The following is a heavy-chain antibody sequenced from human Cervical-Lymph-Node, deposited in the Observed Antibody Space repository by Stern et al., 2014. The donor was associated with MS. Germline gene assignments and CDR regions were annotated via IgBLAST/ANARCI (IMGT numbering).Heavy chain of an antibody. CDR3: AMYQGGGEAY. D-gene: IGHD7-27*01. CDR2: IPPMFGTA. CDR1: GGTFRLST. Sequence: QLVQSGAEVKQPGSSVKVSCKASGGTFRLSTISWIRQAPGQGLEWMGLIPPMFGTANFAQKFQGRVTTTADESTSTAYMERSSLRSEDTAVYFCAMYQGGGEAYWGQGTLVIVSP. V-gene: IGHV1-69*01. J-gene: IGHJ4*02.